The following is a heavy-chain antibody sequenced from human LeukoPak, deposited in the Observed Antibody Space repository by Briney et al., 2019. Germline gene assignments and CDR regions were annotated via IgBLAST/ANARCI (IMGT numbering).Heavy chain of an antibody. CDR1: GGSFSGYY. J-gene: IGHJ4*02. D-gene: IGHD6-6*01. CDR3: ARGDGFLVDY. V-gene: IGHV4-34*01. CDR2: INHSGST. Sequence: SETLSLTCAVYGGSFSGYYWNWIRQPPGKGLEWIGEINHSGSTNYTPSLKSRDTISVDTSKNQFSLKLSSVTAADTAVYYCARGDGFLVDYWGQGTLVTVSS.